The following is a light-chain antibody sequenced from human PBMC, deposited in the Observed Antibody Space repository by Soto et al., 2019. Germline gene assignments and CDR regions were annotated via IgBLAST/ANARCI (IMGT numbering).Light chain of an antibody. CDR3: QQSYSTRIT. CDR2: AAS. J-gene: IGKJ5*01. Sequence: DIHMTHAPSSLSASVRDRVTITCRASQSISSYLNWYQQKPGKAPKLLIYAASSLQSGVPSRFSGSGSGTDFTLTISSLQPEDFATYYCQQSYSTRITFGQGTRLE. V-gene: IGKV1-39*01. CDR1: QSISSY.